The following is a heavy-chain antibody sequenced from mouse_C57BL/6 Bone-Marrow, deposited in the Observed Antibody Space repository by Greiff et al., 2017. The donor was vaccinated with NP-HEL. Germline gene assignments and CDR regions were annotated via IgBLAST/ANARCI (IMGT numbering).Heavy chain of an antibody. V-gene: IGHV5-6*01. Sequence: EVQLVESGGDLVKPGGSLKLSCAASGFTFSSYGMSWVRQTPDKRLEWVATISSGGSYTYYLDSVKGRFTISRDNAKNTLYLQMSRLKSEYTAMYYCARRGGSYRFAYWGQGTLVTVSA. J-gene: IGHJ3*01. D-gene: IGHD1-1*02. CDR1: GFTFSSYG. CDR3: ARRGGSYRFAY. CDR2: ISSGGSYT.